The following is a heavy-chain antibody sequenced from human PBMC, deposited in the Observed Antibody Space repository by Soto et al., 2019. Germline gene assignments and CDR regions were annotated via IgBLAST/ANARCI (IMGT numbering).Heavy chain of an antibody. CDR1: GGSIRKFH. J-gene: IGHJ4*02. CDR3: AIAPMALARSYFDS. V-gene: IGHV4-59*01. Sequence: SETLSLTCTVSGGSIRKFHWSWIRQPPGKGLEWLGYISYSGNTNYNPSLKSRVSISVDTSKNQLSLNLTSVSAADTAVYYCAIAPMALARSYFDSWGQGAPDTV. D-gene: IGHD2-8*01. CDR2: ISYSGNT.